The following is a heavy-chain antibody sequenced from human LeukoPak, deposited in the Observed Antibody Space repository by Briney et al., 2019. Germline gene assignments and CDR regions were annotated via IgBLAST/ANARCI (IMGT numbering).Heavy chain of an antibody. CDR3: ARGITMIVVVSGSYAFDT. CDR2: ISSSGTI. J-gene: IGHJ3*02. CDR1: GFTFSTYS. Sequence: PGGSLRLSCAASGFTFSTYSMNWVRQAPGKGLEWVSYISSSGTIYYADSVKGRFTISRDNAKNSLYLQMNSLRAEDTAVYYCARGITMIVVVSGSYAFDTWGQGTMVTVSS. V-gene: IGHV3-48*04. D-gene: IGHD3-22*01.